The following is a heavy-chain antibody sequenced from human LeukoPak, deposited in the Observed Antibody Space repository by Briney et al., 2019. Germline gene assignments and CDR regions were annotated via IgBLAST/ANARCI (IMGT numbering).Heavy chain of an antibody. D-gene: IGHD6-19*01. CDR2: ISAYNGNK. CDR1: VYTFTSYG. CDR3: AGASGAWAPDAFDI. J-gene: IGHJ3*02. V-gene: IGHV1-18*01. Sequence: ASVTVSLKSSVYTFTSYGISWVRQAPGQGREWMGWISAYNGNKNYAQKLQGRVTMTTDTSTRTAYMELRSLRSDDTAVNYCAGASGAWAPDAFDIWGQGTMVTVSS.